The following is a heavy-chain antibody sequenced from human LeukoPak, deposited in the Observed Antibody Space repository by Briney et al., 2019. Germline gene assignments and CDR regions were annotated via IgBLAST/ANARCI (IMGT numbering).Heavy chain of an antibody. D-gene: IGHD2-2*01. CDR3: ARGPGPQLLWYYYMDV. J-gene: IGHJ6*03. CDR2: MNPNSGNT. Sequence: ASVKVSCKASGYTLTSYDINWVRRATGQGLEWMGWMNPNSGNTGYAQKFQGRVTITRNTSISTAYMELSSLRSEDTAVYYCARGPGPQLLWYYYMDVWGKGTTVTVSS. V-gene: IGHV1-8*03. CDR1: GYTLTSYD.